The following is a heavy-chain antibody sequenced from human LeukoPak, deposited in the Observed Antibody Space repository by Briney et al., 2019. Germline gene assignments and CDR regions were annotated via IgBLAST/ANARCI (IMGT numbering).Heavy chain of an antibody. CDR3: AIGAWATAMALDY. J-gene: IGHJ4*02. D-gene: IGHD5-18*01. Sequence: GASVKVSCKASGYTFTGYYMHWVRQAPGQGLEWMGWINPNSGGTNYGRVTMTRDTSISTAYMGLSRLRPDDPAVDYCAIGAWATAMALDYWGQGTLVTVSS. V-gene: IGHV1-2*02. CDR1: GYTFTGYY. CDR2: INPNSGGT.